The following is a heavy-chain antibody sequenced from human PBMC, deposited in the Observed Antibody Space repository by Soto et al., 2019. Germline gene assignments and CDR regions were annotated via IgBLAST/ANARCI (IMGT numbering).Heavy chain of an antibody. V-gene: IGHV3-66*01. Sequence: PGGSLRLSCAASGFTVSRNYMNWVRQAPGKGLDWVSVISSAGSTYYADSVKGRFTISRDNSQNTLYLQMNSLRAEDTAVYYCARGRGYSYAPDGFDIWGQGTMVTVSS. J-gene: IGHJ3*02. CDR2: ISSAGST. CDR1: GFTVSRNY. D-gene: IGHD5-18*01. CDR3: ARGRGYSYAPDGFDI.